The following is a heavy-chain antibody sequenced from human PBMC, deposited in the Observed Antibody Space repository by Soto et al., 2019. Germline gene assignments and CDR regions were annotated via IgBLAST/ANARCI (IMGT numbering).Heavy chain of an antibody. CDR3: ARPLWRDDYNWGYFDL. V-gene: IGHV3-30-3*01. D-gene: IGHD4-4*01. CDR2: ISYDGSNK. Sequence: QVQLVESGGGVVQPGRSLRLSCAASGFTFSSYAMHWVRQAPGKGLEWVTVISYDGSNKYYTDSVKGRFTISRDNSKNTLSLQINSLRPEDTAVYYCARPLWRDDYNWGYFDLWGRGTLVTVSS. J-gene: IGHJ2*01. CDR1: GFTFSSYA.